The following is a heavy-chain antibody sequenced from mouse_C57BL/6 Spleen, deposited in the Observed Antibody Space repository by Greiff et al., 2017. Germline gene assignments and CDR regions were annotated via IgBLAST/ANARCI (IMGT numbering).Heavy chain of an antibody. Sequence: QVQLQQSGPGLVQPSQSLSITCTVSGFSLTSYGVHWVRQSPGKGLEWLGVIWRGGSTDYNAAFMSRLSITKDNSKSQVFFKMNSLQADDTAIYXCAKRGIYGNYDAMDYWGQGTSVTVSS. CDR2: IWRGGST. J-gene: IGHJ4*01. CDR3: AKRGIYGNYDAMDY. V-gene: IGHV2-5*01. D-gene: IGHD2-1*01. CDR1: GFSLTSYG.